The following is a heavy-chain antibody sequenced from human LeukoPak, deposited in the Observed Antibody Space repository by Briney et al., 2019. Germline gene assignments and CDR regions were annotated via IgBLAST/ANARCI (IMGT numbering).Heavy chain of an antibody. V-gene: IGHV3-30*18. D-gene: IGHD6-13*01. Sequence: GGSLRLSCAASGFTFSNYGMHWVRQAPGKGLEWVSFISYDGSNKYYADSVKGRFTISRDDSKNTLYLQMISLRTEDTAVYYCAKDPRRYSRTGGYFDYWGQGTLVTVSS. CDR3: AKDPRRYSRTGGYFDY. J-gene: IGHJ4*02. CDR1: GFTFSNYG. CDR2: ISYDGSNK.